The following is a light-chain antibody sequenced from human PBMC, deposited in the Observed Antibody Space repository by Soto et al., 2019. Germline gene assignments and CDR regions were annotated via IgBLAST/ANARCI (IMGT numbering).Light chain of an antibody. CDR2: DVS. J-gene: IGLJ1*01. V-gene: IGLV2-14*03. CDR3: SSYTSSNTLYV. CDR1: SSDVGGYNY. Sequence: QSVLTQPASVSGSPGQSITISCTGTSSDVGGYNYVSWYHHHPGKAPKLMIYDVSDRPSGVSNRFSGSKSGNTASLTISGLQAEDEADYYCSSYTSSNTLYVFGTGTKVTLL.